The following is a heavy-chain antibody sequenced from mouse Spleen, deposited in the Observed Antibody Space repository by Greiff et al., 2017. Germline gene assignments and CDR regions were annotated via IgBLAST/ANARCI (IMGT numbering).Heavy chain of an antibody. D-gene: IGHD2-3*01. CDR1: GYIFTSYW. CDR3: TRDGYYVYFDY. Sequence: VKLMESGAELVKPGASVKLSCKTSGYIFTSYWMHWVKQRPGQGLEWIGMIHPNAGSTNYNEKFKSKATLTVDKSSTTAYMQLSSLTFEDSAVYYCTRDGYYVYFDYWGQGTTLTVSS. CDR2: IHPNAGST. V-gene: IGHV1-64*01. J-gene: IGHJ2*01.